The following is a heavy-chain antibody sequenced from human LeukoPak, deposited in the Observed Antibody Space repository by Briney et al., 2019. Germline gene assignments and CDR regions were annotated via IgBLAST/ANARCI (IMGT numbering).Heavy chain of an antibody. V-gene: IGHV4-31*03. CDR1: GGSISSGGYY. J-gene: IGHJ4*02. CDR3: AGARLLRYFDWPPVIDY. CDR2: IYYSGST. Sequence: PSQTLSLTCTVSGGSISSGGYYWSWIRQHPGKGLEWIGHIYYSGSTYYSPSLKSRVTISVDTSKNQFSLKLSSVTAADTAVYYCAGARLLRYFDWPPVIDYWGQGTLVTVSS. D-gene: IGHD3-9*01.